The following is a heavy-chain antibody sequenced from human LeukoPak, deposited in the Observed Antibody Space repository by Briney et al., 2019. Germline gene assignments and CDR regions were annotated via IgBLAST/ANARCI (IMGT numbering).Heavy chain of an antibody. J-gene: IGHJ4*02. Sequence: GGSLRLSCAASGFTFSSYSMTWVRQAPGKGLEWVSYISSSSRTISYADSVKGRFTISRDNAKNSLYLQMNSLRAEDTAVYYCAKGVVARNGRAFFDYWGQGTLVTVSS. V-gene: IGHV3-48*01. CDR3: AKGVVARNGRAFFDY. CDR2: ISSSSRTI. D-gene: IGHD5-12*01. CDR1: GFTFSSYS.